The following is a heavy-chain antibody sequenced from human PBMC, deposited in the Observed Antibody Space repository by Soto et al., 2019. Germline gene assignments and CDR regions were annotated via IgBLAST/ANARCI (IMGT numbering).Heavy chain of an antibody. D-gene: IGHD5-18*01. CDR1: GGSISSGDYY. Sequence: QVQLQESGPGLAKPSQTLSLTCTVSGGSISSGDYYWSWIRQPPGKGLEWIGYIYYSGSTYYNPSLKSRVTISVDTSKNRFSLKLSSVTAADTAVYYCAREGPRRGYSYGRADYWGQGTLVTVSA. J-gene: IGHJ4*02. CDR2: IYYSGST. V-gene: IGHV4-30-4*01. CDR3: AREGPRRGYSYGRADY.